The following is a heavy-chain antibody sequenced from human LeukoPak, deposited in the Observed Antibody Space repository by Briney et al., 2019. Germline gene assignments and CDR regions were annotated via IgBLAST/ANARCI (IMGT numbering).Heavy chain of an antibody. D-gene: IGHD3-9*01. Sequence: PGASVKVSCKASGYTFTSYAISWVRQAPGQGLEWMAWISAYNGNTNHAQKVQGRVTMTTDTSTSTAYMELRSLRSDDTAVYYCARSFQGRGNVLRYFDWFPMYYFDYWGQGTLVTVSS. J-gene: IGHJ4*02. CDR2: ISAYNGNT. CDR1: GYTFTSYA. V-gene: IGHV1-18*01. CDR3: ARSFQGRGNVLRYFDWFPMYYFDY.